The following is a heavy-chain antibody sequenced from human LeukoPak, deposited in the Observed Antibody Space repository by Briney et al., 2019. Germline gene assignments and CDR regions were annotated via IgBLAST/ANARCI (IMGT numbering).Heavy chain of an antibody. J-gene: IGHJ4*02. Sequence: TGGSLRLSCAASGFTFRRHWMSWVRLAPGKGLEWVANIKQDGSEIYYVDSVKGRFTISRDNAKNSLYLQMNSLRAEDTAVYYCARDAPRNSGSSLIYWGQGTLVTASS. CDR2: IKQDGSEI. V-gene: IGHV3-7*01. D-gene: IGHD3-16*02. CDR3: ARDAPRNSGSSLIY. CDR1: GFTFRRHW.